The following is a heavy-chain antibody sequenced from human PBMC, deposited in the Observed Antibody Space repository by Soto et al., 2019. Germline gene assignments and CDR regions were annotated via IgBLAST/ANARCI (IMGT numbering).Heavy chain of an antibody. CDR1: GGSISSGGYY. Sequence: PSETLCLTCTVSGGSISSGGYYWSWLRQHPGKGLEWIGYIYYSGSTYYNPSLKSRVTISVDTSKNQFSLKLSSVTAADTAVYYCASSPIHKSAGVGPSTPNWFDPWGQGTLVTVSS. J-gene: IGHJ5*02. V-gene: IGHV4-31*03. CDR3: ASSPIHKSAGVGPSTPNWFDP. CDR2: IYYSGST. D-gene: IGHD6-6*01.